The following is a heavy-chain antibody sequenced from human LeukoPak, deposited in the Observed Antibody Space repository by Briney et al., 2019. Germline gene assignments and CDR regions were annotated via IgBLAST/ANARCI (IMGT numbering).Heavy chain of an antibody. Sequence: PGGSLRLSCAASGFTFSDYDMHRVRQAPGKGLEWVAVISYDGSNKYYADSVKGRFTISRDSSKNTVYLQMNSLRAEDTAVYYCAKDDYGMDVWGQGTTVTVS. J-gene: IGHJ6*02. CDR1: GFTFSDYD. CDR3: AKDDYGMDV. CDR2: ISYDGSNK. V-gene: IGHV3-30*18.